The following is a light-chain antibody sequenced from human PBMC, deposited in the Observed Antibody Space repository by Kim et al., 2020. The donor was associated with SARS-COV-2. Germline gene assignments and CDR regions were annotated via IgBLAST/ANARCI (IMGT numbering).Light chain of an antibody. CDR1: QSFSSW. Sequence: DIQMTQSPSTLSASVGDRVTITCRASQSFSSWLAWYQQKPGKVPKLLIYKTSILESGVPSRFSGSGSGTEFTLTISSLQPDDFATYYCQQYNNVPITFGQGTRLGIK. CDR3: QQYNNVPIT. CDR2: KTS. V-gene: IGKV1-5*03. J-gene: IGKJ5*01.